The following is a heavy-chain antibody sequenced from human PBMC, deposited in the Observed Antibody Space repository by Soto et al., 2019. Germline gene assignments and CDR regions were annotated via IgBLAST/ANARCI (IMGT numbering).Heavy chain of an antibody. Sequence: QVQLQESGPGLVKPSQTLSLTCTVSGGSISSGDYYWSWIRQPPGKGLDWIGYIYYSGSTYYSPSLKGRVTISVGTSKTQFSLTLSFVTAADTAVYYCVRYFCSRGSCLGDPWGQGTLVTVSS. J-gene: IGHJ5*02. D-gene: IGHD2-15*01. CDR1: GGSISSGDYY. CDR2: IYYSGST. V-gene: IGHV4-30-4*01. CDR3: VRYFCSRGSCLGDP.